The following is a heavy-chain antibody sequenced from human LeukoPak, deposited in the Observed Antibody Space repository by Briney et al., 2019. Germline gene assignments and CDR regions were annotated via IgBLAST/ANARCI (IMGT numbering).Heavy chain of an antibody. J-gene: IGHJ3*02. CDR2: INHSGST. Sequence: SETLSLTCAVYGGSFSGYYWSWIRQPPGKGLEWIGEINHSGSTNYNPSLKSRVTISVDTSKNQFSLKLSSVTAADTAVYYCASLPAPPDADAFDIWGQGTMVTVSS. V-gene: IGHV4-34*01. CDR1: GGSFSGYY. CDR3: ASLPAPPDADAFDI. D-gene: IGHD2-2*01.